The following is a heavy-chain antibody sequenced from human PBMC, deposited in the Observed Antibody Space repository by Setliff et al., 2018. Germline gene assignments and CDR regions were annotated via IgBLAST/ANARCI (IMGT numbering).Heavy chain of an antibody. J-gene: IGHJ5*02. CDR3: ARALYPSSFIGHNWFDP. D-gene: IGHD2-2*01. CDR1: ASTFSNYW. Sequence: PGESLKISCKDSASTFSNYWIVWVRQMPGKGLEWMGMIYPDDSDTKYHPSFQGQVTISADKSISTAYLLWSSLKASDTAMYYCARALYPSSFIGHNWFDPWGQGTLVTVSS. CDR2: IYPDDSDT. V-gene: IGHV5-51*01.